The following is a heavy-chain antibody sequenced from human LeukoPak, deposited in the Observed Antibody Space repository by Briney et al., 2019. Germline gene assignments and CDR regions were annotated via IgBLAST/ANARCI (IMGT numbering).Heavy chain of an antibody. Sequence: GGSLSLSCAVSRFIFSKYAMSWVRQAAGRGREWVASIRSSSSNINYAHKVKGRFTISRDNAKNSLYLEMNSLRAEDTAVYYCARDRAGGVAVAGTSDYWGQGTLVTVSS. CDR3: ARDRAGGVAVAGTSDY. J-gene: IGHJ4*02. CDR2: IRSSSSNI. V-gene: IGHV3-21*01. CDR1: RFIFSKYA. D-gene: IGHD6-19*01.